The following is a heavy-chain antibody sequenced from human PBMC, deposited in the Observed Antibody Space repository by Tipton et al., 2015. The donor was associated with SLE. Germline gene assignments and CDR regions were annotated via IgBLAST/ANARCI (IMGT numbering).Heavy chain of an antibody. V-gene: IGHV4-61*09. CDR3: ARRDCGGDCYYGH. CDR1: GDSINSGTYY. J-gene: IGHJ4*02. CDR2: IYTSGST. Sequence: LRLSCSVSGDSINSGTYYWNWIRQPAGKGLEWIGHIYTSGSTNYNPSLKGRVTISLDTPKHQFSLRLNSVTAADTAVDYCARRDCGGDCYYGHWGQGTQVAVSS. D-gene: IGHD2-21*01.